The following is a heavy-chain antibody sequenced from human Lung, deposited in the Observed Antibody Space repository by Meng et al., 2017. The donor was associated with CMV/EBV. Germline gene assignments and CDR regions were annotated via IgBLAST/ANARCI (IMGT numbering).Heavy chain of an antibody. V-gene: IGHV3-15*01. J-gene: IGHJ4*02. CDR1: GFIFSNAW. CDR3: TTRTSGDYYDSSGYYY. D-gene: IGHD3-22*01. Sequence: GGSXRLXXAASGFIFSNAWMTWVRQVPGKGLEWVGRVKSKADGGTTDYAAPAKGRFTISRDDSENTLYLQMTSLKTEDTAVYYCTTRTSGDYYDSSGYYYWXQGTXVPVAS. CDR2: VKSKADGGTT.